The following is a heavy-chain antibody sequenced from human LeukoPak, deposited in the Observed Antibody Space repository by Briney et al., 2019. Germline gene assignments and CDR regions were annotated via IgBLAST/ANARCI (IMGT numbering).Heavy chain of an antibody. CDR2: ISSSSSYI. CDR3: TRDRLFSEETTMINIDY. D-gene: IGHD5-18*01. V-gene: IGHV3-21*03. Sequence: GGSLRLSCAASGFTLSSYSMNWVRQAPGKGLEWVSSISSSSSYIYYADSVRGRFTISRDNAKNSLYLQMNSLRAEDTAVYYCTRDRLFSEETTMINIDYWGQGTLVTVSS. J-gene: IGHJ4*02. CDR1: GFTLSSYS.